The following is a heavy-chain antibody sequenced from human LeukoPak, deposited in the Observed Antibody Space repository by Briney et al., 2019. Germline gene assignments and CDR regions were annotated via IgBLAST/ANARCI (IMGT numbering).Heavy chain of an antibody. CDR1: GFTFSTYW. CDR3: ARDRGSGSYYNDAVDY. CDR2: IKGDGSST. V-gene: IGHV3-74*01. J-gene: IGHJ4*02. Sequence: PGGSLRLSCAASGFTFSTYWMHWVRQAPGKGLVWVARIKGDGSSTIYADSVKGRFTISRDNSKNTLYLQTSSLRAEDTAVYYCARDRGSGSYYNDAVDYWGQGTLVTVSS. D-gene: IGHD3-10*01.